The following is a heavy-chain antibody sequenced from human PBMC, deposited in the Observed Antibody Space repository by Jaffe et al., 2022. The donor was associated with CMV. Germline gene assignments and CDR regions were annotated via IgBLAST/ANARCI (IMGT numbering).Heavy chain of an antibody. CDR1: GFTFSNYA. V-gene: IGHV3-23*01. D-gene: IGHD3-22*01. J-gene: IGHJ5*02. CDR3: AKVSAFDSSAQFFA. CDR2: FSDSGGST. Sequence: EVQLLESGGGLVQPGGSLRLSCVASGFTFSNYAMSWVRQAPGKGLEWVSAFSDSGGSTHYADAVKGRFTISRDNSKNTLFLQMSSLRADDTAVYYCAKVSAFDSSAQFFAWGQGTLVTVSS.